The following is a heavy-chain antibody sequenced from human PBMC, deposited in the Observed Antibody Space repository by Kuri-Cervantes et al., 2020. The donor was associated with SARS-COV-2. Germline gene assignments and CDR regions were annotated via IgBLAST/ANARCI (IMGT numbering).Heavy chain of an antibody. CDR2: INPNSGGT. V-gene: IGHV1-2*04. Sequence: ASVKVSCKSSGYTFTAYNIHWVRQAPGQGLEWMGWINPNSGGTNYAQKFQGWVTMTRDTSINTAYMELSRLRSDDTAVYYCARARVRGLVTAYYYYGMDVWGQGTTVTVSS. CDR3: ARARVRGLVTAYYYYGMDV. CDR1: GYTFTAYN. D-gene: IGHD3-10*01. J-gene: IGHJ6*02.